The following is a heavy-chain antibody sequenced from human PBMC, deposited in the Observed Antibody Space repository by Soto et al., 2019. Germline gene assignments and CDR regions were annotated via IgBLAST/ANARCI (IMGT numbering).Heavy chain of an antibody. CDR3: ARGYCFITRCDVWGNWYDP. CDR2: IYYSGRT. CDR1: GGSISSYY. Sequence: SETLSLTCTVSGGSISSYYWSWIRQPPGKGLEWIGYIYYSGRTNYNPSLKSRVTISVDTSKNQFSLKLSSVTAADTAVYYCARGYCFITRCDVWGNWYDPWGQGSLVTVS. J-gene: IGHJ5*02. V-gene: IGHV4-59*01. D-gene: IGHD2-2*01.